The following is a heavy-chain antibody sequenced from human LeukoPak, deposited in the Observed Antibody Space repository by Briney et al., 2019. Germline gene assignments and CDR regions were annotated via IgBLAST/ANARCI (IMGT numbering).Heavy chain of an antibody. CDR2: INHSGST. Sequence: SETLSLTCAVYGGSFSGYYWSWIRQPPGKGLEWIGEINHSGSTNYNPSLKSRVTISVDTSKNQFSLKLSSVTAADTAVYYCARCGPMWASGSYDYWGQGTLVTVSS. CDR1: GGSFSGYY. J-gene: IGHJ4*02. V-gene: IGHV4-34*01. CDR3: ARCGPMWASGSYDY. D-gene: IGHD1-26*01.